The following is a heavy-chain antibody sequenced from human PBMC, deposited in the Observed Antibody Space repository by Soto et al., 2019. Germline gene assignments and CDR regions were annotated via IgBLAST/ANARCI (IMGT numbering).Heavy chain of an antibody. CDR1: GYTFTSYG. Sequence: GASVKVSCKASGYTFTSYGISWVRQAPGQGLEWMGWISAYNGNTNYAQKLQGRVTMTTDTSTSTAYMELSSLRSDDTAVYYCARVQLERREEFLPRYCGIDVRGQGTTVTVSS. D-gene: IGHD1-1*01. V-gene: IGHV1-18*01. J-gene: IGHJ6*02. CDR2: ISAYNGNT. CDR3: ARVQLERREEFLPRYCGIDV.